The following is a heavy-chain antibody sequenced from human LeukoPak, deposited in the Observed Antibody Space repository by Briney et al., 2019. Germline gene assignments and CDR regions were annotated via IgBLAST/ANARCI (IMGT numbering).Heavy chain of an antibody. CDR2: IIPIFGTA. Sequence: SVKVSCKASGGTFSSYAISWVRQAPGQGLEWMGGIIPIFGTANYAQKFQGRVTITADESTSTAYMELSSLRSEDTAVYYCARGPTSRGVAFDYWGQGTLVTVSS. J-gene: IGHJ4*02. CDR1: GGTFSSYA. D-gene: IGHD2-15*01. V-gene: IGHV1-69*13. CDR3: ARGPTSRGVAFDY.